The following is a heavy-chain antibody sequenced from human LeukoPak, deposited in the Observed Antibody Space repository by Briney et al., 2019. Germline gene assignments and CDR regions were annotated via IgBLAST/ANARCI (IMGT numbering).Heavy chain of an antibody. CDR3: AKDLLGEGGYFDY. CDR2: ISGSGGST. CDR1: GLTLSSNA. Sequence: PGGSLRFSWAAPGLTLSSNAMSWVGQAPGKGLEGVSAISGSGGSTYYADSVKGRFTISRDNSKNTLYLQMNSLRAEDTAVYYCAKDLLGEGGYFDYWGQGTLVTVSS. V-gene: IGHV3-23*01. D-gene: IGHD2-15*01. J-gene: IGHJ4*02.